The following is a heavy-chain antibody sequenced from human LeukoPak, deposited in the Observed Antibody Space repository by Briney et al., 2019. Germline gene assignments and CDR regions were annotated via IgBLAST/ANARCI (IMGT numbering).Heavy chain of an antibody. Sequence: GGSLRLSCSVSGFTFSTYVMHWVRQAPGKGLEYVSAISSNGDNTYYADSVKGRFTISRDNSKNTLYLQMSSLRADDAAVYYCARGGGGAYYYYGMDVWGQGTTVTVSS. CDR2: ISSNGDNT. D-gene: IGHD2-21*01. J-gene: IGHJ6*02. CDR3: ARGGGGAYYYYGMDV. CDR1: GFTFSTYV. V-gene: IGHV3-64D*06.